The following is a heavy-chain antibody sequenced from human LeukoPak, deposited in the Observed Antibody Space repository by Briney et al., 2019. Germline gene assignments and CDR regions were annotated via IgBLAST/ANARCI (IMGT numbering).Heavy chain of an antibody. CDR2: INSDGSDT. D-gene: IGHD4-17*01. J-gene: IGHJ4*02. Sequence: GGSLRLSCAASGFTFSSYWMHWVRQVPGKGLVWVSRINSDGSDTSYADSVKGRFNISRDNAKNTLYLQMNSLRAEDTVVYYCGRVGGNDYGFMRFDYWGQGTLVTVSS. V-gene: IGHV3-74*01. CDR1: GFTFSSYW. CDR3: GRVGGNDYGFMRFDY.